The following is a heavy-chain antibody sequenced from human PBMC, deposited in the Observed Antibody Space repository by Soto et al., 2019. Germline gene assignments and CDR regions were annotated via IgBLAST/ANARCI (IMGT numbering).Heavy chain of an antibody. V-gene: IGHV1-18*01. CDR2: ISAYNGNT. CDR1: GYTFTSYG. J-gene: IGHJ5*02. D-gene: IGHD6-6*01. CDR3: VGTLAARLGSMSWFDP. Sequence: GASVKVSCKASGYTFTSYGISWVRQAPGQGLEWMGWISAYNGNTNYAQKLQGRVTMTTDTSTSTAYMELRSLRSDDTAVYYCVGTLAARLGSMSWFDPWGQGTLVTVSS.